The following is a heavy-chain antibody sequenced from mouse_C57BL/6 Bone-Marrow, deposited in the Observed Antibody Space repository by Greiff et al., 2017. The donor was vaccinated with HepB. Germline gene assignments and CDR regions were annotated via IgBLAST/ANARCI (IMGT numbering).Heavy chain of an antibody. J-gene: IGHJ2*01. Sequence: LVEPGASVKMSCKASGSTFTDYYMNWVKQSHGKSLEWIGVINPYNGGTSYNQKFKGKATLTVDKSSSTAYMELNSLTSEDSAVYYCARDYRGLYYFDYWGQGTTLTVSS. V-gene: IGHV1-19*01. CDR3: ARDYRGLYYFDY. CDR1: GSTFTDYY. CDR2: INPYNGGT. D-gene: IGHD2-14*01.